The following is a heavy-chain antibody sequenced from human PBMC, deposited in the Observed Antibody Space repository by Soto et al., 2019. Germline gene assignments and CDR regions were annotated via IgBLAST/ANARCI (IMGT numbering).Heavy chain of an antibody. CDR1: GGSFSGSY. CDR2: INHSGSI. D-gene: IGHD2-2*01. Sequence: LSLTFAVYGGSFSGSYWSWIRQPPGKGLEWIGEINHSGSINYNVSLKSRVTISVDTSRNQFSLKLSSVTAADAALYYCARVPTRHYYYYDGMDVWGQGTTVTVSS. V-gene: IGHV4-34*01. J-gene: IGHJ6*02. CDR3: ARVPTRHYYYYDGMDV.